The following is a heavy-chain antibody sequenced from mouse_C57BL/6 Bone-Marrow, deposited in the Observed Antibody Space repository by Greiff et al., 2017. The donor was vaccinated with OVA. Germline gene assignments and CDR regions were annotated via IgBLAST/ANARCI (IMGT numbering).Heavy chain of an antibody. CDR3: TITTVVAFDY. CDR1: GFTFSSYA. J-gene: IGHJ2*01. CDR2: ISSGGDYI. V-gene: IGHV5-9-1*02. D-gene: IGHD1-1*01. Sequence: EVKVVESGEGLVKPGGSLKLSCAASGFTFSSYAMSWVRQTPEKRLEWVAYISSGGDYIYYADTVKGRFTISRDNARNTLYLQMSGLKSEDTAMYYCTITTVVAFDYWGQGTTLTVSS.